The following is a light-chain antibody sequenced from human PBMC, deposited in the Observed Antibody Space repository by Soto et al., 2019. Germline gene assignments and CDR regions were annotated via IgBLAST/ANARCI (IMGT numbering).Light chain of an antibody. J-gene: IGKJ2*01. CDR2: QAS. CDR3: QHLGT. CDR1: QSISSW. V-gene: IGKV1-5*03. Sequence: DIPMTQSPSTLSASVGDRVTITCRASQSISSWLAWYQQKPGKAPKLLIYQASSLATGVPSRFSGSGSGTEFTLIISSLQPDDLGTYYCQHLGTFGQGTNLEIK.